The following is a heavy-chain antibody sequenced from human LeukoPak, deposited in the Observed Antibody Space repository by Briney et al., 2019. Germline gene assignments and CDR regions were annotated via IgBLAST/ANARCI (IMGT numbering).Heavy chain of an antibody. CDR1: GGSISSYY. CDR3: ARDFYDSSGYYRGFDY. V-gene: IGHV4-59*01. J-gene: IGHJ4*02. Sequence: SETLSLTCTVSGGSISSYYWSRIRQPPGKGLEWIGYIYYSGSTNYNPSLKSRVTISVDTSKNQFSLKLSSVTAADTAVYYCARDFYDSSGYYRGFDYWGQGTLVTVSS. D-gene: IGHD3-22*01. CDR2: IYYSGST.